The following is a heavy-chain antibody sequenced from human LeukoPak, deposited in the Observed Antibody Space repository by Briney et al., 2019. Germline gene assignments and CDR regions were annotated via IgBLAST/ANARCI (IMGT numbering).Heavy chain of an antibody. D-gene: IGHD3-3*01. CDR1: GYSFTSYW. V-gene: IGHV5-51*01. CDR3: ARGGGTDLRFLEWLLSNDAFDI. CDR2: IYPGDSDT. Sequence: GESLKISCKGSGYSFTSYWIGWVRQMPGKGLEWMGIIYPGDSDTRYSPSFQGQVTISADESISTAYLQWSSLKASDTAMYYCARGGGTDLRFLEWLLSNDAFDIWGQGTMVIVSS. J-gene: IGHJ3*02.